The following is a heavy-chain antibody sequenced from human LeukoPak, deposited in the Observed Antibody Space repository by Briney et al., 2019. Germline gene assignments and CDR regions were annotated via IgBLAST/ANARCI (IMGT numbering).Heavy chain of an antibody. CDR1: GGSISSGGYY. CDR3: ARETIFRMCSGGSCYGFDP. V-gene: IGHV4-31*03. Sequence: SETLSLTCTVSGGSISSGGYYWSWIRQHPGKGLEWIGYIYYSGSTYYNPSLKSRVTISVDTSKNQFSLKLSSVTAADTAVYYRARETIFRMCSGGSCYGFDPWGQGTLVTVSS. CDR2: IYYSGST. D-gene: IGHD2-15*01. J-gene: IGHJ5*02.